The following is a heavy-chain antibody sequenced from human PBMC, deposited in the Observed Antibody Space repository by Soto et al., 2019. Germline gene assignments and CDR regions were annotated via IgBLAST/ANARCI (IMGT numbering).Heavy chain of an antibody. CDR1: GFTFSSYA. D-gene: IGHD1-7*01. CDR3: GNWPHFLLRLELKLRRIDY. Sequence: GGSLRLSCAASGFTFSSYAMSWVRQAPGKGLEWVSAISGSGGSTYYADSVKGRFTISRDNSKNTLYLQMNSLRAEDTAVYYCGNWPHFLLRLELKLRRIDYWGQGTLVTVSS. V-gene: IGHV3-23*01. J-gene: IGHJ4*02. CDR2: ISGSGGST.